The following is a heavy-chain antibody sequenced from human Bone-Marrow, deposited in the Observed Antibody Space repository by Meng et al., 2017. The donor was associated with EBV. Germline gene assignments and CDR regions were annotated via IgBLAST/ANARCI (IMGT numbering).Heavy chain of an antibody. J-gene: IGHJ4*02. Sequence: QVLLQGSGPGLVMPSGTLSLTCGVSGGSFSSIYWWSWVRQPPGKGLEWIGEIYHSGSTEYNPSLKNRVTISIDKSKNKFSLKLTSVTAADTAVYYCARVRVGGYDIDHWGQGTLVTVSS. CDR1: GGSFSSIYW. CDR2: IYHSGST. CDR3: ARVRVGGYDIDH. D-gene: IGHD5-12*01. V-gene: IGHV4-4*02.